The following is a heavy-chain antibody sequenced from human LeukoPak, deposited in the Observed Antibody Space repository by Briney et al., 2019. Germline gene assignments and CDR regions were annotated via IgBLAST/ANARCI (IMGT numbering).Heavy chain of an antibody. V-gene: IGHV3-23*01. CDR1: GFTFSSYA. J-gene: IGHJ3*02. CDR3: AKDEGYSSGWPDAFDI. D-gene: IGHD6-19*01. CDR2: ISGSGGST. Sequence: GGPLRLSCAASGFTFSSYAMSWVRQAPGKGREWFSGISGSGGSTDYADSVKGRFTIPRHNSKNTLYLQMNSLRAEDTAVYYCAKDEGYSSGWPDAFDIWGQGTMVTVSS.